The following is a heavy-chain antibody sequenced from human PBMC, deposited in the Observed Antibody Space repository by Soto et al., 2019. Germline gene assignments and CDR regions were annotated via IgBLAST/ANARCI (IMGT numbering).Heavy chain of an antibody. CDR1: GITVSSNY. J-gene: IGHJ4*02. CDR2: IYSGGST. CDR3: ARGTYYDFPYYFDY. V-gene: IGHV3-53*01. Sequence: GGSLRLSCAASGITVSSNYMSWVRRAPGKGLEWVSVIYSGGSTYYADSVKGRFTISRDNSKNTLYLQMNSLRAEDTAVYYCARGTYYDFPYYFDYWGQGTLVTVSS. D-gene: IGHD3-3*01.